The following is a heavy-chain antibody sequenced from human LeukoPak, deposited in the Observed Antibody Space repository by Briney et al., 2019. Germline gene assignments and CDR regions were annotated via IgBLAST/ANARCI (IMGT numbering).Heavy chain of an antibody. V-gene: IGHV3-48*03. Sequence: PGGSLRLSCAASGFTFSRYEMNWVRQAPGKGLEWVSYISSSGSTIYYAGSVKGRFTISRDNAKNSLYLQMNSLRAEDTAVYYCARSDSSSGYWGQGTLVTVSS. J-gene: IGHJ4*02. CDR3: ARSDSSSGY. CDR1: GFTFSRYE. D-gene: IGHD6-6*01. CDR2: ISSSGSTI.